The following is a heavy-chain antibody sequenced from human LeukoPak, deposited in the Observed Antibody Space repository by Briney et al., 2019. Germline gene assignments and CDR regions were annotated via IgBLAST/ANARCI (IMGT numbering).Heavy chain of an antibody. CDR3: ARDLRSSGSYYSSYFDY. J-gene: IGHJ4*02. Sequence: ASVKVSCKASGGTFSSYAISWVRQAPGQGLEWMGGIIPIFGTANYAQKFQGRVTITADESTSTAYMELSSLRSEDTAVYYCARDLRSSGSYYSSYFDYWGQGTLVTVSS. CDR1: GGTFSSYA. CDR2: IIPIFGTA. D-gene: IGHD3-10*01. V-gene: IGHV1-69*13.